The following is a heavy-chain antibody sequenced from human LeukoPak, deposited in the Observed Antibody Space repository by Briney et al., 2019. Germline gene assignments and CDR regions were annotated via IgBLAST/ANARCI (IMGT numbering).Heavy chain of an antibody. CDR2: ISSSGSTI. CDR1: GFTFSDYY. V-gene: IGHV3-11*04. Sequence: KAGGSLRLSCAASGFTFSDYYMSWIRQAPGEGLEWVSYISSSGSTIYYADSVKGRFTISRDNAKNSVYLQMNSLRAEDTAVYYCARDLGLHHAFDIWGQGTMVTISS. CDR3: ARDLGLHHAFDI. D-gene: IGHD3-10*01. J-gene: IGHJ3*02.